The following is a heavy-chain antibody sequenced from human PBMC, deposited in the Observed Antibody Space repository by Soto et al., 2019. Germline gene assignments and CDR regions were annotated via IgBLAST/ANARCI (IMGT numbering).Heavy chain of an antibody. CDR2: IFYSGTT. V-gene: IGHV4-31*03. D-gene: IGHD1-26*01. CDR1: GGSISSGGYY. Sequence: PSETLSLTCTVSGGSISSGGYYWIWIRQHPGKGLEWIGYIFYSGTTYYNPSLKSRVTISVDTSKNQFSLRLSSVTAADTAVYYCARTRIVGPAPYYWGQGTLVTVSS. J-gene: IGHJ4*02. CDR3: ARTRIVGPAPYY.